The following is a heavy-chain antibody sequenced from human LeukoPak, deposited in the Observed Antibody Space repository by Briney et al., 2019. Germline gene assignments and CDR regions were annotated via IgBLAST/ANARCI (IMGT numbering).Heavy chain of an antibody. Sequence: SEPLSLTCTVSGGSISSSSYYWGWIRQPPGKGLEWIGSIYYSGSTYYNPSLKSRVTISVDTSKNQFSLKLSSVTAADTAVYYCARLRDTLYFDYWGQGTLVTVSS. CDR1: GGSISSSSYY. J-gene: IGHJ4*02. D-gene: IGHD5-18*01. V-gene: IGHV4-39*01. CDR3: ARLRDTLYFDY. CDR2: IYYSGST.